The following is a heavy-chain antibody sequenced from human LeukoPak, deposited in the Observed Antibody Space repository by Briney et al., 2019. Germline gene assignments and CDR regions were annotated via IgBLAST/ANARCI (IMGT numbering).Heavy chain of an antibody. D-gene: IGHD1-26*01. V-gene: IGHV3-23*01. CDR3: AKAGSIKFDY. CDR2: ISGRGGRT. CDR1: GFTFSSYA. J-gene: IGHJ4*02. Sequence: PGGSLRLSCAASGFTFSSYAMNWVRQAPGKGLEWVSAISGRGGRTYYADSVKGRFTISRDNSKNTLYLQMNSLRAEDTAVYYCAKAGSIKFDYWGQGTLVTVSS.